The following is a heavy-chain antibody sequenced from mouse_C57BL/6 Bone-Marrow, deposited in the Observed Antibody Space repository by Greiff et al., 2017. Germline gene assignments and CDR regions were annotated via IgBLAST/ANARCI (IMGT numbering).Heavy chain of an antibody. D-gene: IGHD1-1*01. CDR1: GYAFSSSW. CDR2: IYPGDGDT. Sequence: QVQLKESGPELVKPGASVKISCKASGYAFSSSWMNWVKQRPGKGLEWIGRIYPGDGDTNYNGKFKGKATLTADKSSSTAYMQLSSLTSEDSAVYFCARSTNYYGSSYGYFDVWGTGTTVTVSS. J-gene: IGHJ1*03. V-gene: IGHV1-82*01. CDR3: ARSTNYYGSSYGYFDV.